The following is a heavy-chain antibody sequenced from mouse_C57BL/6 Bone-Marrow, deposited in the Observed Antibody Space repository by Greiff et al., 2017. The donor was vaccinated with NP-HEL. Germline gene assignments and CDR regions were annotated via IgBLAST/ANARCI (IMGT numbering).Heavy chain of an antibody. V-gene: IGHV1-50*01. CDR2: IDPSDSYT. CDR3: AFITTKEYYFDY. D-gene: IGHD1-1*01. J-gene: IGHJ2*01. Sequence: QVQLKQSGAELVKPGASVKLSCKASGYTFTSYWMQWVKQRPGQGLEWIGEIDPSDSYTNYNQKFKGKATLTVDTSSSTAYMQLSSLTSEDSAVYYCAFITTKEYYFDYWGQGTTLTVSS. CDR1: GYTFTSYW.